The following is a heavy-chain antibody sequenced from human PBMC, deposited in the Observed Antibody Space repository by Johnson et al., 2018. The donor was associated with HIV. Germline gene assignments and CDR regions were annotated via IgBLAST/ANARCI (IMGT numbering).Heavy chain of an antibody. D-gene: IGHD6-19*01. J-gene: IGHJ3*02. CDR3: ARLERLGGLSRVLDM. Sequence: VQLVESGGGVVRPGGSLRLSCAASGFTFDDYGMSWVRQAPGKGLEWVSGINWNGGSTGYADSVKGRFTISRDNAKNSLYLQMNSRRAEDTAVYYCARLERLGGLSRVLDMWGQGTMVTVSS. CDR2: INWNGGST. V-gene: IGHV3-20*04. CDR1: GFTFDDYG.